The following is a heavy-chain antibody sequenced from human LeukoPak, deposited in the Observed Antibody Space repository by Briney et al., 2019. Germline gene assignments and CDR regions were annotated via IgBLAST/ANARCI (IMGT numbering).Heavy chain of an antibody. J-gene: IGHJ3*02. D-gene: IGHD3-16*01. V-gene: IGHV1-8*01. CDR2: MNPNSGNT. CDR1: GYTFTSYD. CDR3: ASSRRLGLGAFDI. Sequence: GASVKVSCKASGYTFTSYDINWVRQATGQGLEWMGWMNPNSGNTGYAQKLQGRVTMTTDTSTSTAYMELRSLRSDDTAVYYCASSRRLGLGAFDIWGQGTMVTVSS.